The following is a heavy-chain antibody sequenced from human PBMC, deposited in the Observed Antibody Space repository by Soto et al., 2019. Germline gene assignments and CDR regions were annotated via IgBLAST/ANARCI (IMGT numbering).Heavy chain of an antibody. CDR1: GFTFSSYE. Sequence: EVQLVESGGGLVQPGGTLRLSCAASGFTFSSYEMNWVRQAPGAGLEWVSYIGTSGSTIYYSDSVKGRFTISRDNAKNSLYLQMNSLRAEDTAVYYCARDLYFFGSGTSFDHWGQGTVVTVSS. J-gene: IGHJ4*02. CDR2: IGTSGSTI. CDR3: ARDLYFFGSGTSFDH. V-gene: IGHV3-48*03. D-gene: IGHD3-10*01.